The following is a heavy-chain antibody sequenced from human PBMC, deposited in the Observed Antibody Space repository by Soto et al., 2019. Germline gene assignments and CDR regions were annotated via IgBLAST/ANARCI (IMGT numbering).Heavy chain of an antibody. CDR1: GFTFSSYA. CDR2: ISGSGGST. J-gene: IGHJ6*03. V-gene: IGHV3-23*01. Sequence: EVQLLESGGGLVQPGGSLRLSCTASGFTFSSYAMSWVRQAPGKGLEWVSAISGSGGSTYYADSVKGRFTISRDNSKNTLYLQMNSLRAEDTAVYYCAKAQGEDYYYYMDVWGKGTTVTVSS. D-gene: IGHD3-10*01. CDR3: AKAQGEDYYYYMDV.